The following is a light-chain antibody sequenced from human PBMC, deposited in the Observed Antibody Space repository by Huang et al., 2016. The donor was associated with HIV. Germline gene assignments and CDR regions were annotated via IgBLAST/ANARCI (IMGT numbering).Light chain of an antibody. Sequence: DIQMTQSPSPLSASVGDRVTITCRASQSISNYLNWYQQKPGKAPNLLIYAASSLQGGVPSRFSGSGSGTDFTLTISSLQPEDFATYYCQQSYRNPFTFGPGTKVDIK. CDR3: QQSYRNPFT. J-gene: IGKJ3*01. V-gene: IGKV1-39*01. CDR1: QSISNY. CDR2: AAS.